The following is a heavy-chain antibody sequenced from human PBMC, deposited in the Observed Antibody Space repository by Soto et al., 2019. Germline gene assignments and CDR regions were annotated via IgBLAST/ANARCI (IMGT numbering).Heavy chain of an antibody. CDR2: IYPGDSDT. V-gene: IGHV5-51*01. CDR1: GHIFSNYW. CDR3: ARQRLWGTSGYYYFEN. Sequence: GESLKISCKGSGHIFSNYWIGWVRQMPGKGLEWMGIIYPGDSDTRYSPSFQGQVTITVDKSINTAYLQWSRLKASDTAIYYCARQRLWGTSGYYYFENWGQGTLVTVSS. J-gene: IGHJ4*02. D-gene: IGHD3-22*01.